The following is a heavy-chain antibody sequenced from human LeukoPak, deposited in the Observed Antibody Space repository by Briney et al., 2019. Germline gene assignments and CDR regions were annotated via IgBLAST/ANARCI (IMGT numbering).Heavy chain of an antibody. CDR1: GFAFSSYE. CDR2: ISSSGSTI. CDR3: AKEDCSSTSCYWDY. V-gene: IGHV3-48*03. Sequence: GGSLRLSCAASGFAFSSYEMNWVRQAPGKGLEWVSYISSSGSTIYYADSVKGRFTISRDNAKNSLYLQMNSLRAEDTAVYYCAKEDCSSTSCYWDYWGQGTLVTVSS. D-gene: IGHD2-2*01. J-gene: IGHJ4*02.